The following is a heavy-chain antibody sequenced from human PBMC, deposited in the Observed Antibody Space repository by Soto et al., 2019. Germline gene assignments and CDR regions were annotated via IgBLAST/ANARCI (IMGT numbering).Heavy chain of an antibody. CDR3: ARDHPHSYGVYYFDY. CDR2: IYSSGST. J-gene: IGHJ4*02. Sequence: SETLSLTCTVSGGSISNYYWNWIRQSPGKGLEWIGYIYSSGSTHYNPSLQNRVTISIDTSKNQVSLKVNSVTAADTAVYYCARDHPHSYGVYYFDYWAQGTQVTVSS. D-gene: IGHD5-18*01. V-gene: IGHV4-59*01. CDR1: GGSISNYY.